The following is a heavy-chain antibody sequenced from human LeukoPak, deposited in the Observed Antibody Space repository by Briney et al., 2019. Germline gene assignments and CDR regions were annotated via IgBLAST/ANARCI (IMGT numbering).Heavy chain of an antibody. CDR1: GFTFSSYW. V-gene: IGHV3-7*01. CDR2: IKQDGSEK. CDR3: ARVAAAGTFYYYYYMDV. D-gene: IGHD6-13*01. Sequence: GGSLRLSCAASGFTFSSYWMSWVRQAPGKGLEWVANIKQDGSEKYYVGSVKGRITISRDNAKNSLYLQMNSLRAEDTAVYYCARVAAAGTFYYYYYMDVWGKGTTVTVS. J-gene: IGHJ6*03.